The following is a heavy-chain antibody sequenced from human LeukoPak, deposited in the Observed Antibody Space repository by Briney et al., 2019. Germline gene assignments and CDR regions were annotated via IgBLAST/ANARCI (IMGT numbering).Heavy chain of an antibody. Sequence: GGSLRLSCAASGFTVSSNYMSWVRQAPGKGPEWVSVIYSGGSTYYADSVKGRFTISRDNSKNTLYLQMNSLRAEDTAVYYCARSTIAAVPYWGQGTLVTVSS. CDR2: IYSGGST. D-gene: IGHD6-13*01. V-gene: IGHV3-53*01. J-gene: IGHJ4*02. CDR3: ARSTIAAVPY. CDR1: GFTVSSNY.